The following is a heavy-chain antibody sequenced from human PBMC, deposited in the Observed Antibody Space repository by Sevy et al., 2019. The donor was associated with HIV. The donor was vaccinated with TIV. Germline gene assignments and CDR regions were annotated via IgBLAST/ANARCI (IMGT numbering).Heavy chain of an antibody. V-gene: IGHV3-21*01. CDR2: ISSSSSRL. CDR1: GFTFSSYT. CDR3: AREGITIPFDY. J-gene: IGHJ4*02. D-gene: IGHD2-21*01. Sequence: GGSLRLSCAASGFTFSSYTMNWVRQAPGKGLEWVASISSSSSRLYYADSLKGRFTISRDNVKNSLFLQMNSLRAEDTAVYYCAREGITIPFDYWGQGTLVTVSS.